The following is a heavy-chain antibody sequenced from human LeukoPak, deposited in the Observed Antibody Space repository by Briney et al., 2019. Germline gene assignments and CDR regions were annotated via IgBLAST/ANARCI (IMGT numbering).Heavy chain of an antibody. CDR3: ARDLGQLVDLINYGMDV. CDR2: ISSSSSYI. J-gene: IGHJ6*02. CDR1: GFTFSSYS. V-gene: IGHV3-21*01. D-gene: IGHD6-13*01. Sequence: PGGSLRLSCAASGFTFSSYSMNWVRQAPGKGLEWVSSISSSSSYIYYADSVKGRFTISRDNAKNSLYLQMNSLRAEDTAVYYCARDLGQLVDLINYGMDVWGQGTTVTVSS.